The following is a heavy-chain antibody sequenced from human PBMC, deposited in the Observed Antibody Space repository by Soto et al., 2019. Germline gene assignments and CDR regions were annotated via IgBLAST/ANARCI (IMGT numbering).Heavy chain of an antibody. CDR3: ARQIGRGSWSLDH. J-gene: IGHJ4*02. CDR2: IYYTGST. Sequence: QLQLQEWGPGLVKPAETLSLTCTVSGGSIRSSDYSWGWIRQPPGKGLEWIGSIYYTGSTYYNPSLKSRVIISVDTSKNQFSLRLSSVTAADTAVYYCARQIGRGSWSLDHWGQGTLVTVSS. CDR1: GGSIRSSDYS. V-gene: IGHV4-39*01. D-gene: IGHD6-13*01.